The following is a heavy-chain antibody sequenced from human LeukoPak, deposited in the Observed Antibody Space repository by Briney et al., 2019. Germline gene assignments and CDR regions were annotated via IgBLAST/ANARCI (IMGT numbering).Heavy chain of an antibody. D-gene: IGHD3-16*01. V-gene: IGHV3-21*01. CDR2: IDSSSSYI. Sequence: PGGSLRLSCAASGFTFSSYAMNWVRQAPGKGLEWVSSIDSSSSYIYYADSVKGRFTISRANAKNSLFLQMNSLRAEDTAVYYCAREPWVPPYYYFGMDAWGQGTTVTVSS. J-gene: IGHJ6*02. CDR1: GFTFSSYA. CDR3: AREPWVPPYYYFGMDA.